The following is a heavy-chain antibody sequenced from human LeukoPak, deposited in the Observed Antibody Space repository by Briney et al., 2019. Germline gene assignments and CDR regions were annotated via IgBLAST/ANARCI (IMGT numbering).Heavy chain of an antibody. J-gene: IGHJ4*02. V-gene: IGHV3-7*01. CDR2: INQDGSEK. Sequence: PGGSLRLSCAASGFTLSRYWMSWVRQAPGKGLEWVANINQDGSEKYYVDSVKGRLTISRDNAKNSLYLQMNSLRAEDTAVYYCARDDYGDPIDYWGQGTLVTVSS. D-gene: IGHD4-17*01. CDR1: GFTLSRYW. CDR3: ARDDYGDPIDY.